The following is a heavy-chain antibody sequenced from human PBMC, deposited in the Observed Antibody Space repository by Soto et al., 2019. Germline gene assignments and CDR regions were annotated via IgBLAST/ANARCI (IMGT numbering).Heavy chain of an antibody. CDR2: IYYTGST. CDR3: VRRLAVKPRYYFDY. Sequence: SETLSLTWTVSGGSISVGDYYWIGFRQPPGKDLEYIGYIYYTGSTYYNPSLNRRVTLSVDTSKNQFSLKLSSVTAADTAVYYCVRRLAVKPRYYFDYWGQGTLVTVSS. V-gene: IGHV4-30-4*01. D-gene: IGHD6-19*01. J-gene: IGHJ4*02. CDR1: GGSISVGDYY.